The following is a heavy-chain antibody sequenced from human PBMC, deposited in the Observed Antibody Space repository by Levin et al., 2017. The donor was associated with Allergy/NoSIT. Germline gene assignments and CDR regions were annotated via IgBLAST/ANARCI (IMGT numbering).Heavy chain of an antibody. J-gene: IGHJ6*03. CDR2: ISYDGSNK. CDR3: ASAVNYYYYMDV. V-gene: IGHV3-30-3*01. Sequence: GGSLRLSCAASGFTFSSYAMHWVRQAPGKGLEWVAVISYDGSNKYYADSVKGRFTISRDNSKNTLYLQMNSLRAEDTAVYYCASAVNYYYYMDVWGKGTTVTVSS. D-gene: IGHD4-17*01. CDR1: GFTFSSYA.